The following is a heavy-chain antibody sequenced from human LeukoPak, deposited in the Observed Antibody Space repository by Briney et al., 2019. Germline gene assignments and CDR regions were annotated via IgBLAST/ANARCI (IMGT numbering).Heavy chain of an antibody. CDR2: VSTYIDKT. CDR1: GHTFNTYG. J-gene: IGHJ4*02. V-gene: IGHV1-18*01. CDR3: ASSSSGWEQRAPFDY. Sequence: ASVKVSCKASGHTFNTYGISWVRQAPGQGLEWMGWVSTYIDKTNYAQKFQGRVTMTTDTSTSTAYMELRSLRSDDTAVYYCASSSSGWEQRAPFDYWGQGTQVTVSS. D-gene: IGHD6-19*01.